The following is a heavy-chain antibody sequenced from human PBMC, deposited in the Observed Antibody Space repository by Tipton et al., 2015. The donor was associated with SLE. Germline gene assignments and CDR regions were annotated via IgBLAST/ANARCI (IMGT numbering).Heavy chain of an antibody. D-gene: IGHD2-8*01. CDR2: INPNSGGT. V-gene: IGHV1-2*06. CDR3: ARVLSEYFQH. CDR1: GYTFTGYY. J-gene: IGHJ1*01. Sequence: QSGAEVKKPGASVKVSCKASGYTFTGYYMHWVRQAPGQGLEWMGRINPNSGGTNYAQKFQGRVTMTRDTSISTAYMELSSLRSEDTAVYYWARVLSEYFQHWGQGSLVTVSS.